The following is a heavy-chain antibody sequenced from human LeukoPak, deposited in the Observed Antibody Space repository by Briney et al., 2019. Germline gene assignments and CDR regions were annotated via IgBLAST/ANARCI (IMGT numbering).Heavy chain of an antibody. V-gene: IGHV3-11*04. Sequence: GGSLRLSXAASGFTFSDYYMSWIRQAPGRGLEWVSYISGNSRTIYYADSVKGRFTISRDNAKNSLYLQMNSLRAEDTAVYYCARRYYSDSSGYLYWGQGTLVTVSS. CDR3: ARRYYSDSSGYLY. CDR2: ISGNSRTI. CDR1: GFTFSDYY. J-gene: IGHJ4*02. D-gene: IGHD3-22*01.